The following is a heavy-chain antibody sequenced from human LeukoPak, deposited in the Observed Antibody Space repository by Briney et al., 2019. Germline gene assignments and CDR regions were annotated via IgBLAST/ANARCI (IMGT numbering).Heavy chain of an antibody. CDR3: AKDRVTAAGYYFDY. CDR1: GFTFSSYG. CDR2: ISFDGSYK. D-gene: IGHD6-13*01. Sequence: GGSLRLSCAASGFTFSSYGMHWVRQAPGKGLERVAVISFDGSYKYYADSVKGRFTTSRDNSKNTLYLQMNSLRAEDTAVYYCAKDRVTAAGYYFDYWGQGTLVTVSS. J-gene: IGHJ4*02. V-gene: IGHV3-30*18.